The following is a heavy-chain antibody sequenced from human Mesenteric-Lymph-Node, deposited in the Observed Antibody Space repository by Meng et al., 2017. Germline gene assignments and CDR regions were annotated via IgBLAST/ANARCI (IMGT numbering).Heavy chain of an antibody. CDR1: GFRFSDFY. CDR3: ARVASHYDSADY. V-gene: IGHV3-11*01. D-gene: IGHD3-22*01. J-gene: IGHJ4*02. Sequence: GESLKISCAASGFRFSDFYMSWIRQAPGKGLEWLSSISNHNNAVYYADSVRGRVTISRDDAKNSVHLHMNSLRVDDTAVYFCARVASHYDSADYWGPGTLVTVSS. CDR2: ISNHNNAV.